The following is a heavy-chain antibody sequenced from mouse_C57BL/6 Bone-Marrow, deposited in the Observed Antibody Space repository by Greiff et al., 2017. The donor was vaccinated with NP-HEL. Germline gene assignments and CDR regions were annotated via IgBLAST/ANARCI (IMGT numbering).Heavy chain of an antibody. CDR2: IHPNSGST. J-gene: IGHJ3*01. V-gene: IGHV1-64*01. CDR1: GYTFTSYW. D-gene: IGHD3-2*02. CDR3: ARSDSSGYVWFAY. Sequence: QVQLQQPGAELVKPGASVKLSCKASGYTFTSYWMHWVKQRPGQGLEWIGMIHPNSGSTNYNEKFKSKATLTVDKSSSTAYMQLSSLTSEDSAVYYCARSDSSGYVWFAYGGQGTLVTVSA.